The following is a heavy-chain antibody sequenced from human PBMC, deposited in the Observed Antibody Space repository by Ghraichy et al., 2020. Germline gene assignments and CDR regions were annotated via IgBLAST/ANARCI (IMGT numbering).Heavy chain of an antibody. D-gene: IGHD3-10*01. CDR3: AKKFFFGSGTYLYYFDY. Sequence: ETLSLTCAASGFTFDDYTMHWVRQAPGKGLEWVSTTAAGGDGSFYADSVKDRFTISRDNSKNTLYLEMNSLRAEDTAVYYCAKKFFFGSGTYLYYFDYWGQGTLVTVSS. CDR1: GFTFDDYT. J-gene: IGHJ4*02. CDR2: TAAGGDGS. V-gene: IGHV3-23*01.